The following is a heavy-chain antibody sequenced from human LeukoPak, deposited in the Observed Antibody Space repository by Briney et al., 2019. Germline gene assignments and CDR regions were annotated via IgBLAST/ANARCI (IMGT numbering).Heavy chain of an antibody. CDR3: ACPRKYCSSTRCRLDAFDI. Sequence: SGTLSLTCAVSGGSISSSNWWSWVRQPPGKGLEWIGEIYHSGRTNSNPSPKSRVTISVDKSKNQFSLKLSSVTAADTAVYYCACPRKYCSSTRCRLDAFDIWGQGTMVTVSS. CDR2: IYHSGRT. CDR1: GGSISSSNW. D-gene: IGHD2-2*01. J-gene: IGHJ3*02. V-gene: IGHV4-4*02.